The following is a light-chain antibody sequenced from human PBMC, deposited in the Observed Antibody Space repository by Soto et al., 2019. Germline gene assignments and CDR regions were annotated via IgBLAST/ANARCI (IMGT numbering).Light chain of an antibody. Sequence: EIVMTQSPATLSVSPGERATLSCRASQSVSSNLAWYQQKPGQPPKLLIYWASTRESGVPDRFSGSGSGTDFTLTISSLQAEDVAVYYCQHFYSSPWAFGQGTKVEIK. CDR1: QSVSSN. CDR2: WAS. CDR3: QHFYSSPWA. J-gene: IGKJ1*01. V-gene: IGKV3-15*01.